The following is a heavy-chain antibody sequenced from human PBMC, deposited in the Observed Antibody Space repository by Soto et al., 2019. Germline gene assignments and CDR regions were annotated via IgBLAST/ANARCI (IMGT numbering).Heavy chain of an antibody. Sequence: SETLSLTCTVSGGSIRGYYWSWIRQSAGMRLEWIGRMHTSGSTNYNPSLKSRVTFSVDMSKNQISLKLTSVTAADTALYYCVRASMPKAHFDSWGQGTLVTVSS. V-gene: IGHV4-4*07. CDR2: MHTSGST. CDR1: GGSIRGYY. J-gene: IGHJ4*02. CDR3: VRASMPKAHFDS. D-gene: IGHD2-2*01.